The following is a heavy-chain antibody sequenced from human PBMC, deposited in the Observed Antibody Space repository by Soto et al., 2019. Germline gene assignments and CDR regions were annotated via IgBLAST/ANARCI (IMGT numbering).Heavy chain of an antibody. CDR2: TYYRSKWYN. D-gene: IGHD6-19*01. CDR3: ARAWGFSSGWYGSFSY. V-gene: IGHV6-1*01. J-gene: IGHJ4*02. CDR1: GDSVSSNRSA. Sequence: PSQTLSLTCAIPGDSVSSNRSAWNCIRQSPSRGLEWLGRTYYRSKWYNDYAVSVKSRITINPDTSKNQFSLQLNSVTPEDTAVYYCARAWGFSSGWYGSFSYWGQGTLVTVSS.